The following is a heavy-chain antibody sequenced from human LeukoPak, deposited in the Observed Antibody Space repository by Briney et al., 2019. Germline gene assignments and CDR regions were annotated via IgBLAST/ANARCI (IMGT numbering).Heavy chain of an antibody. D-gene: IGHD1-26*01. CDR3: AATPPHAY. J-gene: IGHJ4*02. CDR1: GFTVSNNY. Sequence: GGSLRLSCAASGFTVSNNYMSWVRQAPGKGLEWVSIIYSDANTDSADSVKGRFTISRDISKNTLYLQMNSLRAEDTAVYYCAATPPHAYWGRGTLVTVSS. CDR2: IYSDANT. V-gene: IGHV3-53*01.